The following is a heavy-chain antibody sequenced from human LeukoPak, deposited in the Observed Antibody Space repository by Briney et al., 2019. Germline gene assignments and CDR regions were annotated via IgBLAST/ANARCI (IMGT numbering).Heavy chain of an antibody. CDR1: GASISSYY. D-gene: IGHD1-26*01. J-gene: IGHJ4*02. V-gene: IGHV4-59*01. CDR2: IYYIGYT. Sequence: SGTLSLTCTVSGASISSYYWSWIRQPPGKGLEWIGYIYYIGYTNYNPSLKSRVTMSVDTSNHQFSLRLSSVTAADTAVYYCARGNADLLDWGQGTLVTVSS. CDR3: ARGNADLLD.